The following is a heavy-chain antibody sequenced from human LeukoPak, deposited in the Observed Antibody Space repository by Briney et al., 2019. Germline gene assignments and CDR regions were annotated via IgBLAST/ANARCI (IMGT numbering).Heavy chain of an antibody. CDR1: GFTFSSYW. V-gene: IGHV3-7*03. CDR3: ASEPTFYSGYVPHYFDY. D-gene: IGHD5-12*01. Sequence: GGSLRLSCAASGFTFSSYWLTWVRPAQGKGLEWVANIKQDGREKYYVDSVKGRFTISRDNAKNSLYLQMNSLRAEDTAVYYCASEPTFYSGYVPHYFDYWGQGTLVTVSS. J-gene: IGHJ4*02. CDR2: IKQDGREK.